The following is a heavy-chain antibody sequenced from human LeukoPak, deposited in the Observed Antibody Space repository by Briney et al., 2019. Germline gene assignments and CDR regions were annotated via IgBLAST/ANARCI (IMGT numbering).Heavy chain of an antibody. D-gene: IGHD3-22*01. V-gene: IGHV4-34*01. CDR2: INHCGST. J-gene: IGHJ4*02. CDR3: ARDSSENPSAY. CDR1: GGSFSGYY. Sequence: SETLSLTCAVYGGSFSGYYWSWIRQPPGKGLEWIGEINHCGSTNYNPSLKSRVTISVDTSKNQFSLKLSSVTAADTAVYYCARDSSENPSAYWGQGTLVTVSS.